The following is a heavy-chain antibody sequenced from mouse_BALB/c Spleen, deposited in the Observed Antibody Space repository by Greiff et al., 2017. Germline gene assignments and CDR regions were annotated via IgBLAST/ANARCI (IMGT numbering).Heavy chain of an antibody. CDR2: ISYSGST. D-gene: IGHD1-1*01. Sequence: DVKLQESGPGLVKPSQSLSLTCTVTGYSITSDYAWNWIRQFPGNKLEWMGYISYSGSTSYNPSLKSRISITRDTSKNQFFLQLNSVTTEDTATYYCARCPDYYGSSYYAMHYWGQGTSVTVSS. V-gene: IGHV3-2*02. J-gene: IGHJ4*01. CDR3: ARCPDYYGSSYYAMHY. CDR1: GYSITSDYA.